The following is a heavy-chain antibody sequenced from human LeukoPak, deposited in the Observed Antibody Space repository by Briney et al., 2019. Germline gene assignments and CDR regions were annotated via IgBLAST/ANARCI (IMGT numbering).Heavy chain of an antibody. CDR2: ISSSSSYI. CDR3: ARPDYGDYEGHYYFDY. D-gene: IGHD4-17*01. J-gene: IGHJ4*02. Sequence: PGGSLRLSCAASGFTFSSYSMNWVRQAPGKGLEWVSSISSSSSYIYYADSVKGRFTISRDNSKNTLYLQMNSLRAEDTAVYYCARPDYGDYEGHYYFDYWGQGTLVTVSS. V-gene: IGHV3-21*01. CDR1: GFTFSSYS.